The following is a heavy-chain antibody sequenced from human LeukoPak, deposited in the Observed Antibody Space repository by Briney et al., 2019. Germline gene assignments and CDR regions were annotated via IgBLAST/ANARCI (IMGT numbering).Heavy chain of an antibody. J-gene: IGHJ4*02. CDR1: GYTFTSYY. Sequence: ASVKVSCKASGYTFTSYYMHWVRQAPGQGLEWMGIINPSGGSTSYAQKFQGRVTMTRDLSTSTVYMELSSLRSEDTAVYYCARDRRYGYNYLAFDYWGQGTLVTVSS. CDR2: INPSGGST. D-gene: IGHD5-24*01. V-gene: IGHV1-46*01. CDR3: ARDRRYGYNYLAFDY.